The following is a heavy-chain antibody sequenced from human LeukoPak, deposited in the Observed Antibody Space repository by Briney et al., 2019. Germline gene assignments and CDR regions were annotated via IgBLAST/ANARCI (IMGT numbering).Heavy chain of an antibody. D-gene: IGHD3-10*01. V-gene: IGHV5-10-1*01. J-gene: IGHJ3*02. Sequence: GESLKISCKGSGYNFASYWITWVRQMPGKGLEWLGKMDPSDSYTNYSPSFQGHVTMSTDKSISTAYLQWSSLKASDTAMYYCVRFPYDSGAFDIWGQGTLVTVSS. CDR2: MDPSDSYT. CDR1: GYNFASYW. CDR3: VRFPYDSGAFDI.